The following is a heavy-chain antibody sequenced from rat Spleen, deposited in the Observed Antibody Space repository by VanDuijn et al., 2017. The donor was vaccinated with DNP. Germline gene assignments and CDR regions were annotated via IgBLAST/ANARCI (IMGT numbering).Heavy chain of an antibody. CDR3: ARWDSYYPVDS. J-gene: IGHJ2*01. CDR2: ISSGGST. V-gene: IGHV2S8*01. CDR1: GFSVTSYG. D-gene: IGHD1-6*01. Sequence: QVQLKESGPGLVQPSQTLSLTCTVSGFSVTSYGVSWVRQFPGKGLEWIAAISSGGSTYYNSALKSRLSISRDTSKSQVFLKMNRLETEDTAMYFCARWDSYYPVDSWGQGVMVTVSP.